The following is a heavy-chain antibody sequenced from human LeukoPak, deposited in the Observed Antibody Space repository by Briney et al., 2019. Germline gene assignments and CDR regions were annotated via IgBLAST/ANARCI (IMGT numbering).Heavy chain of an antibody. J-gene: IGHJ2*01. Sequence: PGGSLRLSCAASGFTFSTYSMNWVRQAPGKGLEWVAVISYDGSNKYYADSVKGRFTISRDNSKNTLSLQMNSLRVEDTAVYYCARDGPPLLVTYPNWYFDLWGRGTLVTVSS. CDR2: ISYDGSNK. V-gene: IGHV3-30*19. D-gene: IGHD3-9*01. CDR1: GFTFSTYS. CDR3: ARDGPPLLVTYPNWYFDL.